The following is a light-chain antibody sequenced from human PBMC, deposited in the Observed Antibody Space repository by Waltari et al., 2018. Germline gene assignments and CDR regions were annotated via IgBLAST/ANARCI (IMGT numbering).Light chain of an antibody. CDR1: QILLHSNGYNY. V-gene: IGKV2-28*01. CDR2: LGS. J-gene: IGKJ3*01. Sequence: DLVITQSPLSLPVTPGEPASISCRSSQILLHSNGYNYLDWYLQKPGQSPQLLVYLGSNRASGVPDRFSGSGSGTDFTLKISRVEAEDVGVYYCMQALQTPLTFGPGTKVDIK. CDR3: MQALQTPLT.